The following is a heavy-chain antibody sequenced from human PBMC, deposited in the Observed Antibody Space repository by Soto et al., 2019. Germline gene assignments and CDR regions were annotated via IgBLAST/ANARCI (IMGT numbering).Heavy chain of an antibody. CDR3: EGGVGGLGASSGGPDYAFDV. CDR1: GGPFTKYA. J-gene: IGHJ3*01. V-gene: IGHV1-69*01. CDR2: IVPLPGPT. D-gene: IGHD3-22*01. Sequence: QVQLVQSGAAVRKPGSSVKVSCKASGGPFTKYAITWVRQAPRQGLEWMGGIVPLPGPTNYAQKFRGRVTNNADGSASTAYVELSSPGAEEPGRFCCEGGVGGLGASSGGPDYAFDVWGQGTMVIVSS.